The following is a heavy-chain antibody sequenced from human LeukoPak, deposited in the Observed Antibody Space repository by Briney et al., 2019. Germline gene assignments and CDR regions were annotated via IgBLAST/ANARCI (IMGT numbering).Heavy chain of an antibody. CDR2: IKAKIHGETI. Sequence: GGSLRLSCAASGITLSDFWFSWVRQAPGKGLEWVARIKAKIHGETIDYAAPVRGRFIISRDDSRNTVYLQINSLKFEDTAMYYCTRRSTIWGRGTRVTVSS. D-gene: IGHD5-24*01. CDR3: TRRSTI. V-gene: IGHV3-15*01. J-gene: IGHJ4*02. CDR1: GITLSDFW.